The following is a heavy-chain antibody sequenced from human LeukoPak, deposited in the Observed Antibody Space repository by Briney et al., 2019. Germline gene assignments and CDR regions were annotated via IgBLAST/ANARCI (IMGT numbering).Heavy chain of an antibody. CDR1: GFTFSSYG. CDR2: IRYDGSNK. J-gene: IGHJ5*02. Sequence: GGSLRLSCAASGFTFSSYGMHWVRQAPGKGLEWVACIRYDGSNKYYADSVKGRFTISRDNSKNTLYLQMNSLRTEDTAVYYCAKDPGSSWYAGHWFDPWGQGTLVTVSS. V-gene: IGHV3-30*02. D-gene: IGHD6-13*01. CDR3: AKDPGSSWYAGHWFDP.